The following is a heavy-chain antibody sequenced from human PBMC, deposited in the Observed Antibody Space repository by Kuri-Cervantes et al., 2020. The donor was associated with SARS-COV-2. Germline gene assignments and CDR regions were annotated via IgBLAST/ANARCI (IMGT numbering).Heavy chain of an antibody. V-gene: IGHV3-11*06. Sequence: GESLKISCTASGFIFSDYYMTWIRQAPGKGLEWVSSISSSSSYIYYADSVKGRFTISRDNSKNTLYLQMNSLRAEDTAVYYCARDRSTHYFDYWGQGTLVTVSS. CDR3: ARDRSTHYFDY. J-gene: IGHJ4*02. CDR2: ISSSSSYI. CDR1: GFIFSDYY.